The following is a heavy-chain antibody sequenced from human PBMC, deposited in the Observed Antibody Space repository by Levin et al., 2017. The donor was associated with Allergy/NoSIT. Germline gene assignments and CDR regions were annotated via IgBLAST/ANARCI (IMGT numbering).Heavy chain of an antibody. D-gene: IGHD5-12*01. V-gene: IGHV3-7*03. J-gene: IGHJ3*01. CDR2: IDQDGSQK. CDR1: GFTFRDYW. CDR3: VRKLRGSSAYDAFDV. Sequence: SCAATGFTFRDYWMTWVRQTPGRGLEWVANIDQDGSQKYYVDSVKGRFTISRDNAKNSVDLQMNYLRDDDTAVYYCVRKLRGSSAYDAFDVWGHGTMVTFSS.